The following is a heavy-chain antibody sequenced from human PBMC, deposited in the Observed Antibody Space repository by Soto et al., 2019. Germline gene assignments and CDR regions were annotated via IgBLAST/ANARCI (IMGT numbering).Heavy chain of an antibody. CDR1: GYAFTTYW. J-gene: IGHJ6*02. D-gene: IGHD3-3*01. V-gene: IGHV5-51*01. Sequence: PGESLKISCKGSGYAFTTYWIDWVSQMPGKGLEWMGTIYPGDSDTRYSPSFQGQVTMSADKSKSTAYLQLRSLKASDSAMYYCARQGRRDFMDVWGQGTTVTVSS. CDR3: ARQGRRDFMDV. CDR2: IYPGDSDT.